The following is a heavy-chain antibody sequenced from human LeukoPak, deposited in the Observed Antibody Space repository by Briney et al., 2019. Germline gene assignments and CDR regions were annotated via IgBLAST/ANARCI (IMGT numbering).Heavy chain of an antibody. J-gene: IGHJ4*02. D-gene: IGHD6-13*01. CDR1: GGSISSYY. Sequence: SETLSLTCTVSGGSISSYYWSWIRQPPGKGLEWIGYIYYSGTTNYNPSLKSRVTISVDTSKNQFSLKLSSVTAADTAVYYCARGVYIAAAQYACWGQGTLVTVSS. V-gene: IGHV4-59*01. CDR2: IYYSGTT. CDR3: ARGVYIAAAQYAC.